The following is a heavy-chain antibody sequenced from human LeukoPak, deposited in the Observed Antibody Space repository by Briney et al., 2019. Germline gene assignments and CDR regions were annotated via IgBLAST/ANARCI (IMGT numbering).Heavy chain of an antibody. CDR3: AEASYGPFDY. CDR1: GFTFSSYA. Sequence: GGSLRLSRAASGFTFSSYAMSWVRQAPGKGLEWVSAINGSGGSTYYADSVKGRFTISRDNSKNTLYLQMNSLRAEDTAVYYCAEASYGPFDYWGQGTLVTVSS. J-gene: IGHJ4*02. D-gene: IGHD5-18*01. V-gene: IGHV3-23*01. CDR2: INGSGGST.